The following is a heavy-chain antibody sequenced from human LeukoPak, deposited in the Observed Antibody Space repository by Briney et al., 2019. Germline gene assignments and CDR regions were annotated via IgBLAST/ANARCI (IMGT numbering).Heavy chain of an antibody. CDR2: IYYSGST. CDR1: GGSISSYY. D-gene: IGHD2/OR15-2a*01. CDR3: ARDFYASGFYFWFDP. Sequence: PSETLSLTCTVSGGSISSYYWSWIRLPPGERLEWIGYIYYSGSTNYNPSLKSRVTISVDTSKNQFSLKLSSVTAADTAVYYCARDFYASGFYFWFDPWGQGILVTVSS. J-gene: IGHJ5*02. V-gene: IGHV4-59*12.